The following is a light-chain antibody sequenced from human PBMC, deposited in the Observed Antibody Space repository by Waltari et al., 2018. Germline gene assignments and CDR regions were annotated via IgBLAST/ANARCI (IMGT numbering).Light chain of an antibody. CDR1: ILRTYY. Sequence: SSDLTQDPDVSVASGQPVRITCQGDILRTYYGNWCRQKPGQAPELVIYGKTNRPSGIPDRFSASSSENTASLIITGAQAEDEADYYCSSRELSGHVVFGGGTRLTVL. CDR3: SSRELSGHVV. CDR2: GKT. V-gene: IGLV3-19*01. J-gene: IGLJ2*01.